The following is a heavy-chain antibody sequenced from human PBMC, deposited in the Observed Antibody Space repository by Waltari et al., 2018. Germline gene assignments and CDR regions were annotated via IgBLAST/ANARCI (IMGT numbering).Heavy chain of an antibody. V-gene: IGHV3-53*01. CDR3: ARDVAGYYYFDL. Sequence: EVQLVESGGGLIQPGGSLRLSCAASGFTVSNYYMSWVRQAPGKGLGWVSVINSGGDTHYADSVKGRFTISRDNSKNTIYLQLNTLRAEDTALYYCARDVAGYYYFDLWGRGTLVTV. CDR1: GFTVSNYY. CDR2: INSGGDT. J-gene: IGHJ2*01.